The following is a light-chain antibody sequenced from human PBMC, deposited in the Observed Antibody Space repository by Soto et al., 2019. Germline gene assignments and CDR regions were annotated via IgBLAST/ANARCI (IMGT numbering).Light chain of an antibody. CDR1: SSNIGSTT. J-gene: IGLJ1*01. Sequence: QSVLTQPPSASGTPGQRVTISCSGSSSNIGSTTVSWYQQLPQRAPKLLIFSNNQRPSGVPDRFSGSKSGTSASLAISGLQSEDEADYYCATWADGLNSYVFGTGTKLTVL. V-gene: IGLV1-44*01. CDR2: SNN. CDR3: ATWADGLNSYV.